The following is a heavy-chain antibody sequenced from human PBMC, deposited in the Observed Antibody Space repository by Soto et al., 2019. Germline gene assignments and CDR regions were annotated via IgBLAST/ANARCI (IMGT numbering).Heavy chain of an antibody. Sequence: GGSLRLSCSASGFTFSMFSMHWVRQAPGRGLEYVSGISSNGDSTYYADSVKGRFTISRDNSKNTLYLQMSSLRAVDTAVYYCVHPRSTVQIPPTWGQGTLVTVSS. J-gene: IGHJ5*02. D-gene: IGHD4-17*01. CDR3: VHPRSTVQIPPT. CDR2: ISSNGDST. CDR1: GFTFSMFS. V-gene: IGHV3-64D*06.